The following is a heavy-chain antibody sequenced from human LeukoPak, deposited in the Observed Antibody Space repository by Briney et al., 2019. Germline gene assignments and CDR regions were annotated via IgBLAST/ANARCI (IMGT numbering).Heavy chain of an antibody. CDR2: INHSGST. Sequence: SETLSLTCAVYGGSFSGYYWSWIRQPPGKGLEWIGEINHSGSTNYNPSLKSRVTISVDTSKDQFSLKLSSVTAADTAVYYCASLHCSSTSCYGDYWGQGTLVTVSS. J-gene: IGHJ4*02. V-gene: IGHV4-34*01. CDR1: GGSFSGYY. CDR3: ASLHCSSTSCYGDY. D-gene: IGHD2-2*01.